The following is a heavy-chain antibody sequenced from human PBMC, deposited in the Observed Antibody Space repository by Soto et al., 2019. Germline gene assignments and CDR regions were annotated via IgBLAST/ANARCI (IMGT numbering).Heavy chain of an antibody. Sequence: ESGGGVVQPGGSLRLSCVASGFNFKKFAMAWVRQAAGEGLEWVSGISCCGDSASYADSVKGRFSIARDDSKNTVSLQLNSLRVEDTAQYYCAKADGQQWLIPHLDNWGQGTLVTVS. CDR3: AKADGQQWLIPHLDN. CDR2: ISCCGDSA. CDR1: GFNFKKFA. D-gene: IGHD6-19*01. J-gene: IGHJ4*02. V-gene: IGHV3-23*01.